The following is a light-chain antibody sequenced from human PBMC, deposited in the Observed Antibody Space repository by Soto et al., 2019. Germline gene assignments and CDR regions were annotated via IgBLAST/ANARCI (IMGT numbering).Light chain of an antibody. Sequence: DIVMTQCAAALSVSPWESATLSCRASQSVSSNLAWYQQKPGQAPRLLIYGASTRATGIPDRFSGSGSGTDFTLTISRLEPEDFAVYYCQQYGSSGTFGQGTKVDI. J-gene: IGKJ1*01. CDR2: GAS. CDR1: QSVSSN. CDR3: QQYGSSGT. V-gene: IGKV3-20*01.